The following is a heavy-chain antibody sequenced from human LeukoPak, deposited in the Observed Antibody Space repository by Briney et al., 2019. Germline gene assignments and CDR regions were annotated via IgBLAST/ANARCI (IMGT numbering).Heavy chain of an antibody. Sequence: ASVKVSCKASGYTFTDYYMHWVRQAPGQGLEWMGWINPNSGGTNYAQKFQGRVTMTRDASISTAYMELSRLRSDDTAVYYCAREGPIVGATHLVDYWGQGTLVTVSS. CDR3: AREGPIVGATHLVDY. CDR1: GYTFTDYY. V-gene: IGHV1-2*02. D-gene: IGHD1-26*01. CDR2: INPNSGGT. J-gene: IGHJ4*02.